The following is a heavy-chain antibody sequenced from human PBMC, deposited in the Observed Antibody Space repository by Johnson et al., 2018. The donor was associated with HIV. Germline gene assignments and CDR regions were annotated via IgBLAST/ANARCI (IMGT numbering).Heavy chain of an antibody. CDR1: GFAFRTYW. D-gene: IGHD3-16*02. Sequence: VQLVESGGGLVQPGGSLRLSCAASGFAFRTYWMVWVRQVPGKRPVWVARIYNDGSRTTYADSVRGRFTISRDNAKYTVDLQMNSLRVEDTAVYYCAKVDCVGYTCAGYDPFDLWGKGTLVTVSS. CDR2: IYNDGSRT. J-gene: IGHJ3*01. V-gene: IGHV3-74*03. CDR3: AKVDCVGYTCAGYDPFDL.